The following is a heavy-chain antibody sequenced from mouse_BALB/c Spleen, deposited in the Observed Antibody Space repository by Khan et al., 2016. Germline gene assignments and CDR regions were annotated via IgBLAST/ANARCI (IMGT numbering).Heavy chain of an antibody. Sequence: VQLKESGPGLVKPSQSLSLTCTVTGYSITSDYAWNWIRQFPGNKLEWMGYIRYSGSTTYNPSLKSRISITRDTSKNQLVLQLYSVTTEDTATYYCTRSPTATRYFDVWGAGTTVTVSS. CDR3: TRSPTATRYFDV. V-gene: IGHV3-2*02. CDR2: IRYSGST. D-gene: IGHD1-2*01. J-gene: IGHJ1*01. CDR1: GYSITSDYA.